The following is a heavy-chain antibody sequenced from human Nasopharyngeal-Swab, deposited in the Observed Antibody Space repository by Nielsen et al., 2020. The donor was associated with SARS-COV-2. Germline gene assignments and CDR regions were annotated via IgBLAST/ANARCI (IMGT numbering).Heavy chain of an antibody. D-gene: IGHD6-13*01. CDR1: GFTFNQYY. Sequence: ASVKVSCQASGFTFNQYYMHWVRQAPGQGLEWMGVITPSGGATNYARKFQGRVTMNRDPSTSTVYLDLSSLKSEDTAVYFCAREPGGIVAPGRHFDPWGQGTLVTVSS. CDR3: AREPGGIVAPGRHFDP. V-gene: IGHV1-46*02. J-gene: IGHJ5*02. CDR2: ITPSGGAT.